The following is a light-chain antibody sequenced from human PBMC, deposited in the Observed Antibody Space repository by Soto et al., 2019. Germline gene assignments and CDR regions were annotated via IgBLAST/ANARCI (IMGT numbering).Light chain of an antibody. CDR2: GNS. J-gene: IGLJ2*01. Sequence: QSVLTQPPSVSGAPGQRVTISCTGSSSNIGAGYDVHWYQQLPGTAPKLLIYGNSNRPSGVPDRFSGSKSGTSASLAITGXXXXXXADYYCQSYDSSLSAPVFGGGTKVTVL. CDR3: QSYDSSLSAPV. CDR1: SSNIGAGYD. V-gene: IGLV1-40*01.